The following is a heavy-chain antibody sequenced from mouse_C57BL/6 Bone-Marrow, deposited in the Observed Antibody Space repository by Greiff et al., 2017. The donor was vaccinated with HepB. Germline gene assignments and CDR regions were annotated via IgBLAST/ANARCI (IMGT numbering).Heavy chain of an antibody. Sequence: EVQLQQSGAELVRPGASVKLSCTASGFNIKDDYMHWVKQRPEQGLEWIGWIDPENGDTEYASKFQGKATITADTSSNTAYLQLSSLTSEDTAVYYCTFLLLRPYWYFDVWGTGTTVTVSS. CDR2: IDPENGDT. J-gene: IGHJ1*03. V-gene: IGHV14-4*01. CDR1: GFNIKDDY. CDR3: TFLLLRPYWYFDV. D-gene: IGHD1-1*01.